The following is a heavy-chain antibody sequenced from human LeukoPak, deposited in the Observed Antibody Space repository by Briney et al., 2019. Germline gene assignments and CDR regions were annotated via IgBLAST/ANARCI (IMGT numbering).Heavy chain of an antibody. D-gene: IGHD6-19*01. CDR1: GFTFSNHW. J-gene: IGHJ4*02. Sequence: GGSLRLSCAASGFTFSNHWMSWVRQAPGKGLEWVANIKEDGSEKNYVDSVKGRFNISRDNAKNSVYLQMNSLRAEDTAVYYSARLSQWRGVKSYWGQGTLVTVS. CDR2: IKEDGSEK. V-gene: IGHV3-7*04. CDR3: ARLSQWRGVKSY.